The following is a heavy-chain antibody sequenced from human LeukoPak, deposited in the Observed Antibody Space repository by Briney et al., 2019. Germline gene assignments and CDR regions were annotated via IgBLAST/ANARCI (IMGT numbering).Heavy chain of an antibody. Sequence: GGSLRLSCTASGFTFSNYWMSWVRQAPGKGLEWVANIQKDGSEKYFVDSVRGRFSISRDNVKNSVYLQMNSLTGEDTAVYYCARGEAETGGYWGQGTLVTVSS. V-gene: IGHV3-7*01. CDR3: ARGEAETGGY. CDR2: IQKDGSEK. CDR1: GFTFSNYW. J-gene: IGHJ4*02. D-gene: IGHD1-14*01.